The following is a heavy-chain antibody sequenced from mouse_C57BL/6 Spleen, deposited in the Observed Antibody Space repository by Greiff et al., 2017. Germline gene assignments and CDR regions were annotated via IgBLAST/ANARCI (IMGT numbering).Heavy chain of an antibody. CDR2: IYPGDGDT. CDR3: AKEPPFPPMDY. D-gene: IGHD6-1*01. Sequence: VQLQQSGPELVKPGASVKISCKASGYAFSSSWMNWVKQRPGKGLEWIGRIYPGDGDTNYNGKFKGKATLTADKSSSTAYMQLSSLTSEDSAVYFCAKEPPFPPMDYWGQGTSVTVSS. J-gene: IGHJ4*01. CDR1: GYAFSSSW. V-gene: IGHV1-82*01.